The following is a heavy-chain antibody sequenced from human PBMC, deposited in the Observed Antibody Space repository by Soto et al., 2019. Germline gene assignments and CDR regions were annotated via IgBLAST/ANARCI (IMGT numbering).Heavy chain of an antibody. V-gene: IGHV3-72*01. CDR2: TRNKANSYTT. J-gene: IGHJ4*02. CDR3: ATVGLGY. Sequence: GGTLRLSCAASGFTFSDHYMDWVRQAPGKGLEWVGRTRNKANSYTTEYAASVKGRFTISRDDSKNSLYLQMNSLKTEDTAVYYCATVGLGYWGQGTLVTVSS. CDR1: GFTFSDHY. D-gene: IGHD7-27*01.